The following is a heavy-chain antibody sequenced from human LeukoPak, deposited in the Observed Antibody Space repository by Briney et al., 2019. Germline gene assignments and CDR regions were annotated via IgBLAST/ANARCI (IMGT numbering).Heavy chain of an antibody. J-gene: IGHJ4*02. Sequence: WASVKVSCKASGYTFTSYYMHWVRQAPGQGLEWMGIINPSGGSTSYAQKFQGRVTMTRDTSASTAYMELSSLRSEDMAVYYCARDRGSGYSGLFDYWGQGTLVTVSS. CDR2: INPSGGST. CDR1: GYTFTSYY. CDR3: ARDRGSGYSGLFDY. D-gene: IGHD5-12*01. V-gene: IGHV1-46*01.